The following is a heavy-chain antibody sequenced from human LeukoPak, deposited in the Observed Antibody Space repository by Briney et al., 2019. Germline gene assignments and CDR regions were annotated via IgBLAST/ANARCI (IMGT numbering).Heavy chain of an antibody. CDR2: IYYSGST. Sequence: SETLSLTCTVSGGSISSSSYYWGWIRQLPGKGLEWIGSIYYSGSTYYNPSLKSRVTISVATSKNQFSLKLSSVTAADTAVYYCARGLIEYDSSGYYYGPIDYWGQGTLVTVSS. D-gene: IGHD3-22*01. CDR3: ARGLIEYDSSGYYYGPIDY. V-gene: IGHV4-39*07. CDR1: GGSISSSSYY. J-gene: IGHJ4*02.